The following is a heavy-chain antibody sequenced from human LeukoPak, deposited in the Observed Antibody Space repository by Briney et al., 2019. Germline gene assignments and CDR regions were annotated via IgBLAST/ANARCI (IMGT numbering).Heavy chain of an antibody. J-gene: IGHJ5*02. CDR2: IIPIFGTA. Sequence: ASVTVSCTASGGTFSSYAISWVRQAPGQGLEWMGGIIPIFGTANYAQKFQGRVTITADESTSTAYMELSSLRSEDTAVYYCARSPSYCSSTSCYSRAWFDPWGQGTLVTVSS. CDR1: GGTFSSYA. CDR3: ARSPSYCSSTSCYSRAWFDP. V-gene: IGHV1-69*13. D-gene: IGHD2-2*01.